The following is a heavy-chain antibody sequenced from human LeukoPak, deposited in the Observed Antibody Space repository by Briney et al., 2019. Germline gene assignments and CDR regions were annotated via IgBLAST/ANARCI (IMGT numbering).Heavy chain of an antibody. V-gene: IGHV3-33*06. Sequence: GRSLRLSCAASGFTFSSCAMHWVRQAPGKGLEWVGLIWYDGTNKYYADSVKGRFTISRDNSKNTVYLQMNSLRAEDTAVYFCAKPFYSSGSFNYPFFDSWGQGTLVTVFS. D-gene: IGHD3-10*01. CDR3: AKPFYSSGSFNYPFFDS. CDR1: GFTFSSCA. J-gene: IGHJ4*02. CDR2: IWYDGTNK.